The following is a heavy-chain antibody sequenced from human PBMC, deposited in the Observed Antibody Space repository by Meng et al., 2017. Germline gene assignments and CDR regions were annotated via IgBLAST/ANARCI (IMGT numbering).Heavy chain of an antibody. D-gene: IGHD2/OR15-2a*01. CDR2: IGGKPKRYAA. Sequence: GESLKISCAVSGVSFSDPDIHWVRQASGKGLEWVGRIGGKPKRYAAAYAASVRGTFTISRDDSKNTAYLQMNSLKTEDTAVYFCTIYMRGHIWGQGTMVTVSS. CDR1: GVSFSDPD. V-gene: IGHV3-73*01. J-gene: IGHJ3*02. CDR3: TIYMRGHI.